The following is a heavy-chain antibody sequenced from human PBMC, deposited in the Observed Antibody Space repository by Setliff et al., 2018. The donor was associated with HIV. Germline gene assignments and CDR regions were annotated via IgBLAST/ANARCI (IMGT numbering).Heavy chain of an antibody. Sequence: ASVKVSCKASGYTFTNFYVHWVRQAPGQGLEWLGMINPSGGDTTYAQKFQGRVTVTRDTSISTAYMELRRLRSDDTAVYYCARENRYREGDHGFDIWGQGTMVTVSS. CDR3: ARENRYREGDHGFDI. J-gene: IGHJ3*02. CDR1: GYTFTNFY. CDR2: INPSGGDT. V-gene: IGHV1-2*02. D-gene: IGHD3-16*02.